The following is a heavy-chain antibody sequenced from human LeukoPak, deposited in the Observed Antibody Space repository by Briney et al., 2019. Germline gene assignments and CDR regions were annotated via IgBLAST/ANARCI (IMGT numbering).Heavy chain of an antibody. CDR2: ISGSGGST. D-gene: IGHD2-8*01. V-gene: IGHV3-23*01. CDR1: GFTFSSYA. J-gene: IGHJ4*02. Sequence: GGSLRLSCAASGFTFSSYAMSWVRQAPGKGGEWVSAISGSGGSTYYADSVEGRFTISRDNSKNTLYLQMNSLRAEDTAVYYCAKGIVLMVYASTYFDYWGQGTLVTVSS. CDR3: AKGIVLMVYASTYFDY.